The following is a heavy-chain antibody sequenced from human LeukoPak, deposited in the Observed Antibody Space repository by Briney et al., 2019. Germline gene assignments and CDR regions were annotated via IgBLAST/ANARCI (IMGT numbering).Heavy chain of an antibody. D-gene: IGHD6-13*01. V-gene: IGHV1-18*01. CDR1: GYTFTSYG. Sequence: ASVKVSCKASGYTFTSYGISWVRQAPGQGLEWMGWISAYNGNTNYAQKLQGRVTMTTDTSTSTAYMELRSLRSDDTAVYYCARLEVIAAAGIGTMDVWGKGTTVTVSS. CDR3: ARLEVIAAAGIGTMDV. J-gene: IGHJ6*03. CDR2: ISAYNGNT.